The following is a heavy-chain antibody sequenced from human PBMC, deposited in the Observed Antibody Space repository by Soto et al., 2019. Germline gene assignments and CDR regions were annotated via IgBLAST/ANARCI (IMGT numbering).Heavy chain of an antibody. D-gene: IGHD6-19*01. CDR1: GGSITSGGYY. V-gene: IGHV4-31*03. J-gene: IGHJ4*02. CDR3: ARAWSSGWYYFDY. CDR2: IYYGGIT. Sequence: SETLSLTCSVSGGSITSGGYYWNWIRQHPGKGLEWIGYIYYGGITYYNPSLKSRITISVDTSKNQFSLKLSSATAADTAMYYCARAWSSGWYYFDYWXQGTLVT.